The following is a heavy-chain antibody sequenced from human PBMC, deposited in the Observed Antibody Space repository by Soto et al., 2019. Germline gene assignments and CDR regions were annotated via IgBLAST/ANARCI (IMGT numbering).Heavy chain of an antibody. J-gene: IGHJ4*02. CDR3: ARDLAKGGGSAGFDY. CDR2: INPRGFFT. Sequence: QVQLVQSGAEVKKPGASVKVSCKASGYTFTSYNIHWVRQAPGQGLEWVGMINPRGFFTTYAQKFRGRVTMTGDTSTSVVYMALTRLRSDDTAVYYCARDLAKGGGSAGFDYWGQGTLVTVSS. CDR1: GYTFTSYN. D-gene: IGHD1-26*01. V-gene: IGHV1-46*01.